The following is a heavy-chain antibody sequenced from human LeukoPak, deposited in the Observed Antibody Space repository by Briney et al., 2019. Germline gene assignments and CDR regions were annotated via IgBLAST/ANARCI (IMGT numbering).Heavy chain of an antibody. CDR2: IYYSGST. J-gene: IGHJ6*02. Sequence: SETLSLTCTVSGGSISSSSYYWGWIRQPPGQGLEWIGSIYYSGSTYYNPSLKSRVTISVDTSKNQFSLKLSSVTAADTAVYYCARHGHYDFWSGYYRPGWFPGFMDVWGQGTTVTVSS. CDR3: ARHGHYDFWSGYYRPGWFPGFMDV. CDR1: GGSISSSSYY. V-gene: IGHV4-39*01. D-gene: IGHD3-3*01.